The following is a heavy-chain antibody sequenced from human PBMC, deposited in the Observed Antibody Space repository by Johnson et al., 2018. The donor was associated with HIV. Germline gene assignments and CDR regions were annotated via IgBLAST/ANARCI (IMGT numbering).Heavy chain of an antibody. CDR1: GFTVSSNY. CDR3: ARALTTDAFDI. CDR2: ISVDGYIK. Sequence: VQLVESGGGLIQPGGSLRLSCAASGFTVSSNYMSWVRQAPGKGLEWVSGISVDGYIKYYADSVKGRFTISRDNSDNFLYLYMNRLRAEDTAVYYCARALTTDAFDIWGQGTMVTVSS. V-gene: IGHV3-66*03. D-gene: IGHD4-17*01. J-gene: IGHJ3*02.